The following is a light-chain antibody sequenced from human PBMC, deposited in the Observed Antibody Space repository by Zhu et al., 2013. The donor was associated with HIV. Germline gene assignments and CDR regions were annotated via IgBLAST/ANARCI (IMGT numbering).Light chain of an antibody. CDR3: QSYDSSLSGWV. V-gene: IGLV1-40*01. J-gene: IGLJ3*02. CDR1: SSNIGAGYD. CDR2: DNS. Sequence: QSVLTQPPSVSGAPGQRVTISCTGSSSNIGAGYDVHWYQQLPGTAPKLLIYDNSDRPSGVPDRFSGSKSGTSASLAIPGLQAEDEADYYCQSYDSSLSGWVFGGGTKLTVL.